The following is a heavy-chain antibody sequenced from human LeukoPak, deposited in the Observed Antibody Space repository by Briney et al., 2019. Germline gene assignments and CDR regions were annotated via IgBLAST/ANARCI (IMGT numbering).Heavy chain of an antibody. Sequence: PSETLSLTCTVSVASISSYYWGWIRQPAGKGLEWVGRIYTSGSTNYNPSLKSRVTISVDKSKTQFSLKLSSVTAADTAVYYCASSRITMVRGGGGRIDYWGQGTLVTVSS. CDR3: ASSRITMVRGGGGRIDY. J-gene: IGHJ4*02. CDR1: VASISSYY. CDR2: IYTSGST. V-gene: IGHV4-4*07. D-gene: IGHD3-10*01.